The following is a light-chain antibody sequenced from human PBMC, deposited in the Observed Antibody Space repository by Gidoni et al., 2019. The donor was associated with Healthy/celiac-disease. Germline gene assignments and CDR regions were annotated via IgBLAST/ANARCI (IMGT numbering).Light chain of an antibody. CDR3: MQALQTPVT. CDR2: LGS. Sequence: DIVMTQSPLSLPVTPGEPASISCRSSQSLLHSNGYNYLDWYLQKPVQSPQLLIYLGSNRASGVPDRFSGSGSGTGFTLKISRVEAEDVGVYYCMQALQTPVTFGQGTKVEIK. J-gene: IGKJ1*01. CDR1: QSLLHSNGYNY. V-gene: IGKV2-28*01.